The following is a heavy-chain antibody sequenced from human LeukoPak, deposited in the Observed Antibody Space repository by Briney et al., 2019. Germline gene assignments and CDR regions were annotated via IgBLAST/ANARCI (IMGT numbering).Heavy chain of an antibody. V-gene: IGHV3-13*01. CDR3: ARGSPIAGLSN. CDR1: GFTFSSYD. Sequence: GGSLRLSCAASGFTFSSYDMHWVRQATGKGLEWVSAMCTAGDTYYPGSVKGRFTISRENAKNSLYPQMNSLRAGDSAVYYCARGSPIAGLSNWGQGTLVTVSS. D-gene: IGHD5/OR15-5a*01. CDR2: MCTAGDT. J-gene: IGHJ4*02.